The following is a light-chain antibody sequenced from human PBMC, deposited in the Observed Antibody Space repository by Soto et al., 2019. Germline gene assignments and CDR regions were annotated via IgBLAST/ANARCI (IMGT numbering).Light chain of an antibody. CDR1: SSDVGGYNY. CDR2: EVS. CDR3: SSHTSSNTRV. Sequence: QSALTQSASVSGSPGQSITISCTGTSSDVGGYNYVSWYQQHPGKAPKLMIYEVSNRPSGVSYRFSGSKSGNTASLTISGLQAEDEADYYCSSHTSSNTRVFGTGTKVTVL. J-gene: IGLJ1*01. V-gene: IGLV2-14*01.